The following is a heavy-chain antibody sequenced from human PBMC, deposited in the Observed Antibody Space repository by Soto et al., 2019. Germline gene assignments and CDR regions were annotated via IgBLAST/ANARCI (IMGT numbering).Heavy chain of an antibody. CDR3: ARASGGYCNGGSCVGFDP. J-gene: IGHJ5*01. CDR2: INPNSGGT. CDR1: GYTFTGYY. D-gene: IGHD2-15*01. Sequence: ASVKVSCKASGYTFTGYYMHWVRQAPGQGLEWMGWINPNSGGTNYAQKFQGWVTMTRDTSISTAYMELSRLRSDDTAVYYCARASGGYCNGGSCVGFDPWGQRTLVTVSS. V-gene: IGHV1-2*04.